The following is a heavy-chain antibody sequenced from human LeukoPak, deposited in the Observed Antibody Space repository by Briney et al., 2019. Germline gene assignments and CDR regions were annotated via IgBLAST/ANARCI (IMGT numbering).Heavy chain of an antibody. D-gene: IGHD2-21*01. CDR3: ARGALLYYFDY. Sequence: GGTLRLSCAASGFTVSSNYMSWVRQAPGKGLEWVSVIYSGGSTYYADSVKGRFTISRDNSKNTLYLQMNSLRAEDTAVYYCARGALLYYFDYWGQGTLVTVSS. J-gene: IGHJ4*02. CDR1: GFTVSSNY. CDR2: IYSGGST. V-gene: IGHV3-53*01.